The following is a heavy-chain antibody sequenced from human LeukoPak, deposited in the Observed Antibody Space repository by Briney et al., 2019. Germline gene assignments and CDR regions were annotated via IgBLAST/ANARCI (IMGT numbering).Heavy chain of an antibody. Sequence: GGSLRLSCAASGFTFSSYDMHWVRHAAGRGLEWVSGIAIAGDTYYPGSVKGRFIISRENAKDSLYLQMNSLRAGDTAVYYCARGSVAGNHDFDIWGQGTMVTVSS. V-gene: IGHV3-13*01. CDR3: ARGSVAGNHDFDI. J-gene: IGHJ3*02. D-gene: IGHD6-19*01. CDR1: GFTFSSYD. CDR2: IAIAGDT.